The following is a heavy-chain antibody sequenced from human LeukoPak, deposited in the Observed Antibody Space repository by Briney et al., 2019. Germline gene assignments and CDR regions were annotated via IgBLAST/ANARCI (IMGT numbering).Heavy chain of an antibody. CDR2: IYTSGST. Sequence: PSETLSLTCTVSGGSISSGSYYWSWIRQPAGKGLEWIGRIYTSGSTNYNPSLKSRVTISVDTSKNQFSLKLSSVTAADTAVYYCASSARSGWNYSYYYYMDVWGKGTTVTVSS. CDR3: ASSARSGWNYSYYYYMDV. J-gene: IGHJ6*03. D-gene: IGHD6-19*01. V-gene: IGHV4-61*02. CDR1: GGSISSGSYY.